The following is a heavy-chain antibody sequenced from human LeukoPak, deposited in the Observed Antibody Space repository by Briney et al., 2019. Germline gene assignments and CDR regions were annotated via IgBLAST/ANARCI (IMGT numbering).Heavy chain of an antibody. CDR1: GFTFSSYG. Sequence: GGSLRLSCAASGFTFSSYGMHWARQAPGKGLEWVAVISYDGSNKYYADSVEGRFTISRDNSKNTLYLQMNSLRAEDTAVYYCGTLWFGEPPSDYWGQGTLVTVSS. J-gene: IGHJ4*02. D-gene: IGHD3-10*01. V-gene: IGHV3-30*03. CDR2: ISYDGSNK. CDR3: GTLWFGEPPSDY.